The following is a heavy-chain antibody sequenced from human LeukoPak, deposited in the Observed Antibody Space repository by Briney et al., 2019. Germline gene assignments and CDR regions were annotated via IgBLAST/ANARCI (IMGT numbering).Heavy chain of an antibody. D-gene: IGHD6-19*01. CDR1: GGTFSSYA. V-gene: IGHV1-69*13. CDR3: ASTSSSGWYRETRKYYFDY. Sequence: SVKVSCKASGGTFSSYAISWVRQAPGQGLEWMGGIIPIFGTANYAQKFQGRVTITADESTSTAYMELSSLRSEDTAVYCCASTSSSGWYRETRKYYFDYWGQGTLVTVSS. J-gene: IGHJ4*02. CDR2: IIPIFGTA.